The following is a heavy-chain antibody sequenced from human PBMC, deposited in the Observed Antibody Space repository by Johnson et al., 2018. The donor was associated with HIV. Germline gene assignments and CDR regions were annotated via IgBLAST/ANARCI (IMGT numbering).Heavy chain of an antibody. CDR3: AKDMWGAARGAFDI. Sequence: QVQLVESGGGVVQPGRSLRLSCAASRFTFSNYALHWVRQAPGMGLEWVAVISHDGSNKYYADSVKGRFTISRDNSKNTLYLQMNSLRAEDTAVYSCAKDMWGAARGAFDIWGQGTMVTVSS. J-gene: IGHJ3*02. V-gene: IGHV3-30-3*01. CDR2: ISHDGSNK. D-gene: IGHD6-6*01. CDR1: RFTFSNYA.